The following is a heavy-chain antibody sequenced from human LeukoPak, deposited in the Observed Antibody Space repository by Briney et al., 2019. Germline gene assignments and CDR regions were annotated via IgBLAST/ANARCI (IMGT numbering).Heavy chain of an antibody. V-gene: IGHV5-51*01. J-gene: IGHJ3*02. Sequence: GESLKISSKGSGSTFTNYWSGWARQMPGKGLEWMGIIYPGDSDTKYSPSFQGQVTISADKSITTDYLQWNSLKASDTAMYYCARSYGDHDAFDIWGQGTMVTVSS. CDR3: ARSYGDHDAFDI. CDR2: IYPGDSDT. CDR1: GSTFTNYW. D-gene: IGHD4-17*01.